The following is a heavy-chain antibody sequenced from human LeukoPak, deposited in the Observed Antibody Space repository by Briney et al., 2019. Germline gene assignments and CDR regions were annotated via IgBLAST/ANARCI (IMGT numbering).Heavy chain of an antibody. D-gene: IGHD2-2*02. Sequence: SGTLSLTCTVSGGSISSGGYSWSWIRQPAGKGLEWIGRIYTSGSTNYNPSLKSRVTMSVDTSKNQFSLKLSSVTAADTAVYYCARGDIVVVPAAIGAHLYFDYWGQGTLVTVSS. CDR1: GGSISSGGYS. J-gene: IGHJ4*02. CDR2: IYTSGST. CDR3: ARGDIVVVPAAIGAHLYFDY. V-gene: IGHV4-61*02.